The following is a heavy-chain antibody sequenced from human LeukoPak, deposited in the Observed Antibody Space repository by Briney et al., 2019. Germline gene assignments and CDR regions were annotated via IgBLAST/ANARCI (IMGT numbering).Heavy chain of an antibody. CDR2: VYYTGVT. CDR3: ARARSSSGGHIFLDL. V-gene: IGHV4-39*07. CDR1: GGYIITSGHY. Sequence: SETLSLTCTVSGGYIITSGHYWGWIRQPPGKGLEWIGSVYYTGVTSTNPFFRSRMSISVDTSKNQFSLNLTSVTAADAAVYYCARARSSSGGHIFLDLWGQGTRLTVS. D-gene: IGHD4-23*01. J-gene: IGHJ5*02.